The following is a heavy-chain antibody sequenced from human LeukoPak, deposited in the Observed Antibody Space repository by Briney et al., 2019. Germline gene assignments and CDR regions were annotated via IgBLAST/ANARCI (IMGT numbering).Heavy chain of an antibody. CDR2: IIPILGIA. D-gene: IGHD2-2*01. J-gene: IGHJ3*02. V-gene: IGHV1-69*02. CDR1: GGTFSSYT. Sequence: GASVKVSCKASGGTFSSYTISWVRQAPGQGLKWMGRIIPILGIANYAQKFQGRVTITADKSTSTAYMELSSLRSEDTAVYYCASSPRYCSSTSCFKSDAFDIWGQGTMVTVSS. CDR3: ASSPRYCSSTSCFKSDAFDI.